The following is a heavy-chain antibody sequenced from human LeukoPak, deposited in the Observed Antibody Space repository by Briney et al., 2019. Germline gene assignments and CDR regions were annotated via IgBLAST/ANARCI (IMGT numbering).Heavy chain of an antibody. CDR1: GGSFSGYY. J-gene: IGHJ4*02. D-gene: IGHD3-10*01. Sequence: SETLSLTCAVYGGSFSGYYWSWIRQPPGKGLEWIGEINHSGSTNYNPSLKSRVTISVDTSKNQFSLKLSSVTAADTAVYYCARSPDDLLWFGELRGSPFDYWGQGTLVTVSS. CDR2: INHSGST. V-gene: IGHV4-34*01. CDR3: ARSPDDLLWFGELRGSPFDY.